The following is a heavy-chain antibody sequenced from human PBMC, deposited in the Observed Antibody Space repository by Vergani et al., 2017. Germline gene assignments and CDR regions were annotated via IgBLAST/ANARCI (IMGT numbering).Heavy chain of an antibody. CDR3: ARIPGGSGSQTYDY. V-gene: IGHV2-70*15. J-gene: IGHJ4*02. Sequence: QVTLRESGPALVKPTQTLTLTCTFSGFSLSTSGMCVSWIRQPPGKALEWLARIDWDDDKYYSTSLKTRLTISKDTSKNQVVLTMTNMDPVDTATYYCARIPGGSGSQTYDYWGQGTLVTVSS. D-gene: IGHD3-10*01. CDR1: GFSLSTSGMC. CDR2: IDWDDDK.